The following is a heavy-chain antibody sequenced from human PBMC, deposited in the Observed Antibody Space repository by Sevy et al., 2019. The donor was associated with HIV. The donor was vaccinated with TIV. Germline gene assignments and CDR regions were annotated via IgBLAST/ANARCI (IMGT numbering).Heavy chain of an antibody. J-gene: IGHJ4*02. D-gene: IGHD2-15*01. Sequence: GGSLRLSCAGSGFIFSGYWMHWVRQAPGKELEWVANINEDGTTKYYLDSVKGRFTISRDNAKNSVFLQMNSLRVDDTAVYYCARAIGAATSYWGQGTLVTVSS. CDR2: INEDGTTK. CDR1: GFIFSGYW. V-gene: IGHV3-7*03. CDR3: ARAIGAATSY.